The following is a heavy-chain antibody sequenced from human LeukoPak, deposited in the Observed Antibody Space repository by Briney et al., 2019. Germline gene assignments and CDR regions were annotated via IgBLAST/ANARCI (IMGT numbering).Heavy chain of an antibody. CDR3: ATDDYGDYLDSYFDY. CDR1: GFTFSSYW. J-gene: IGHJ4*02. D-gene: IGHD4-17*01. Sequence: GGSLRLSCAASGFTFSSYWMHWVRQAPGKGLVWVSRINSDGSSTSYADSVKGRFTISRDNAKNTLYLQMNSLRAEDTAVYYCATDDYGDYLDSYFDYWGQGTLVTVSS. CDR2: INSDGSST. V-gene: IGHV3-74*01.